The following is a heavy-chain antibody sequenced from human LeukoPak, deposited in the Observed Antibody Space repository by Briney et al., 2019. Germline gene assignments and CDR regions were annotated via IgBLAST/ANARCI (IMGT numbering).Heavy chain of an antibody. CDR3: AREVNWGVGATDYYYGMVV. V-gene: IGHV1-69*13. D-gene: IGHD1-26*01. Sequence: SVKVSCKASGGTFSSYAISWVRQAPGQGLEWMGGIIPIFGTASYAQKFQGRVTITADESTSTAYMELSSLRSEDTAVYYCAREVNWGVGATDYYYGMVVWGQGTTVTVSS. J-gene: IGHJ6*02. CDR2: IIPIFGTA. CDR1: GGTFSSYA.